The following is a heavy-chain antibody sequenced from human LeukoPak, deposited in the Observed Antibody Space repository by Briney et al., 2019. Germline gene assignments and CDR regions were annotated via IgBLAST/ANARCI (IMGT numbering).Heavy chain of an antibody. CDR1: GGSFSGYY. J-gene: IGHJ3*02. V-gene: IGHV4-34*01. CDR3: AREGDILTGSPDAFDI. Sequence: PSETLSLTCAVYGGSFSGYYWSWIRQPPGKGLEWIGEINHSGSTNYNPSLKSRVTISVDTSKNQFSLKLSSVTAADTAVYYCAREGDILTGSPDAFDIWGQGTMVTVSS. D-gene: IGHD3-9*01. CDR2: INHSGST.